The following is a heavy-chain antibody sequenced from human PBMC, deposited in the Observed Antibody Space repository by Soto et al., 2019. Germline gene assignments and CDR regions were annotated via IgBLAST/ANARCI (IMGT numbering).Heavy chain of an antibody. J-gene: IGHJ6*02. Sequence: QVQLVQSGAEVKKPGSSVKVSCKASGGTFSTYTISWVRQAPGQGLEWMGRIIPILGIANFAQRFQGRVTITADKSTSTASMELSSLRSEDTAVYYCARDQIVARGGQNYSGMGVWGQGTTVTVSS. CDR1: GGTFSTYT. D-gene: IGHD5-12*01. CDR2: IIPILGIA. CDR3: ARDQIVARGGQNYSGMGV. V-gene: IGHV1-69*08.